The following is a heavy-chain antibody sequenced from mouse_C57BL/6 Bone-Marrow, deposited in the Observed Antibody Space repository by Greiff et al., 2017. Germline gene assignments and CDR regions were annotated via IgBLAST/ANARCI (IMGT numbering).Heavy chain of an antibody. CDR2: IHPNSGST. Sequence: QVQLQQPGAELVKPGASVKLSCKASGYTFTSYWMHWVKQRPGQGLEWIGMIHPNSGSTNYNEKFKSKATLTVDKSSSTAYMQLSSLTSEDSAVYYCARRGRGYPLAMDYWGQGTSVTVSS. V-gene: IGHV1-64*01. CDR3: ARRGRGYPLAMDY. D-gene: IGHD2-2*01. CDR1: GYTFTSYW. J-gene: IGHJ4*01.